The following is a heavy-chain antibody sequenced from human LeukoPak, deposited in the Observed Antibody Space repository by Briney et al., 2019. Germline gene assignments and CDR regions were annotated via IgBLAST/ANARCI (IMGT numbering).Heavy chain of an antibody. J-gene: IGHJ4*02. CDR1: GFTFSSYS. D-gene: IGHD3-10*01. Sequence: WGSLRLSCAASGFTFSSYSMNWVRQAPGRGLEWVSSISSSSSYIYYADSVKGRITISRDNTNNSLYLQMNSLTAEDTAVYYCARFQGSHYWGQGTLVTVSS. CDR3: ARFQGSHY. CDR2: ISSSSSYI. V-gene: IGHV3-21*01.